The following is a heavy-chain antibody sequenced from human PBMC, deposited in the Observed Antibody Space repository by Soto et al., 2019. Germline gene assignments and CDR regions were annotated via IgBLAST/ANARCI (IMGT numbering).Heavy chain of an antibody. J-gene: IGHJ5*02. CDR1: GFTFSSYW. Sequence: GGSLKLSCAASGFTFSSYWMSWVRQAPGKGLEWVANIKQDGSEKYYVDSVKGRFTISRDNAKNSLYLQMNSLRAEDTAVYYCARENRYCSGGSCSNWFDPWGQGTLVTVSS. D-gene: IGHD2-15*01. CDR2: IKQDGSEK. CDR3: ARENRYCSGGSCSNWFDP. V-gene: IGHV3-7*01.